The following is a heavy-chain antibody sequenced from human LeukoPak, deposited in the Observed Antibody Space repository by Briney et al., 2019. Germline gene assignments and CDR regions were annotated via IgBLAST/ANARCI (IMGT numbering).Heavy chain of an antibody. CDR2: ISAYNGNT. CDR3: ARDLAVVGATGY. D-gene: IGHD1-26*01. CDR1: GYTFTTYV. V-gene: IGHV1-18*01. J-gene: IGHJ4*02. Sequence: ASVKVSCKTSGYTFTTYVFNWVRQAPGQGLEWMGWISAYNGNTNYAQKLQGRVTMTTDTSTSTAYMELRSLRSDDTAVYYCARDLAVVGATGYWGQGTLVTVSS.